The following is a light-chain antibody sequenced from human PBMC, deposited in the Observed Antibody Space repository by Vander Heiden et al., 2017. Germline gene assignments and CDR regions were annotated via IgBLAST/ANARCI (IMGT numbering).Light chain of an antibody. CDR3: SSYTSSPYV. J-gene: IGLJ1*01. CDR1: SSDVGGYNY. V-gene: IGLV2-14*01. CDR2: EVS. Sequence: QPALTPPAPVPSSPGPSIPISCTGTSSDVGGYNYVSWYQQHPGKAPKLMIYEVSNRPSGVSNRFSGSKSGNTASLTISGLQAEDEADYYCSSYTSSPYVFGTGTKVTVL.